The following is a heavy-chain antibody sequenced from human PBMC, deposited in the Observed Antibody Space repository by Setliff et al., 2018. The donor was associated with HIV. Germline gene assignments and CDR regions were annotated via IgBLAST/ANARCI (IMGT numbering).Heavy chain of an antibody. D-gene: IGHD3-10*01. V-gene: IGHV4-4*09. Sequence: KHSETLSLTCTVSGGSISSYYWSWIRQPPGKGLEWLGHIYSSGSTNYNPSLKSRVTISVDTSKNQFSLKLYSVTAADTAVYYCARAYFGSGIYYWGQGTLVTVSS. CDR3: ARAYFGSGIYY. CDR2: IYSSGST. CDR1: GGSISSYY. J-gene: IGHJ4*02.